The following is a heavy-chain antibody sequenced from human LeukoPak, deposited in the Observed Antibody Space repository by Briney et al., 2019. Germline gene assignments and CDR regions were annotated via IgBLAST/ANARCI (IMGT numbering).Heavy chain of an antibody. D-gene: IGHD1-26*01. Sequence: GGSLRLSCAVSGFTFNVYAMHWVRQIPGKGPEGISSISGSRDFIYYADSVKGRFTISRDNAKNSLYLDMNSLRVEDTAVYFCARALVGAAFDTWGQGALVTVSS. CDR1: GFTFNVYA. CDR3: ARALVGAAFDT. V-gene: IGHV3-21*06. CDR2: ISGSRDFI. J-gene: IGHJ4*02.